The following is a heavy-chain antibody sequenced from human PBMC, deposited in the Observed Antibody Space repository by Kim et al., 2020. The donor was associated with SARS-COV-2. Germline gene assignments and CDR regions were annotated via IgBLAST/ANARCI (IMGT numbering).Heavy chain of an antibody. D-gene: IGHD3-10*01. CDR1: GGSFSGYY. J-gene: IGHJ4*02. CDR3: ARGKYRRFRVEERYYFDY. V-gene: IGHV4-34*01. CDR2: INHSGST. Sequence: SETLSLTCAVYGGSFSGYYWSWIRQPPGKGLEWIGEINHSGSTNYNPSLKSRVTISVDTSKNQFSLKLSSVTAADTAVYYCARGKYRRFRVEERYYFDYWGQGTLVTVSS.